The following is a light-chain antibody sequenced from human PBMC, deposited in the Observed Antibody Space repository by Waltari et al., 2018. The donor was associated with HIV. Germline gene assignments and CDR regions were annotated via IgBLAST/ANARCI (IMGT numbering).Light chain of an antibody. Sequence: DIQMTQSPLSLSASVGDSVTILCRASQTVTSKVNWYQQKPGEAPKVLIYDASALHGGVPSRFRGGGSGTDFTLIITSLQPDDFATYFCQQSYSSPLPFGPGTKVYIK. J-gene: IGKJ3*01. CDR2: DAS. V-gene: IGKV1-39*01. CDR1: QTVTSK. CDR3: QQSYSSPLP.